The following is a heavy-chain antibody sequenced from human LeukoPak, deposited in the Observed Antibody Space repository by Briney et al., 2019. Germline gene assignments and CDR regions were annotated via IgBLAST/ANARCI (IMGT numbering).Heavy chain of an antibody. CDR1: GGSLRSYY. Sequence: SETLSLTCTVSGGSLRSYYWSWIRQPPGKGLELVGYIYYSGSTNYNPSLKSRVTISVDTSKSQFSLKLSSVTAADTAVYYCARYDPGAFDIWGQGTMVTVSS. D-gene: IGHD3-16*01. CDR2: IYYSGST. V-gene: IGHV4-59*12. J-gene: IGHJ3*02. CDR3: ARYDPGAFDI.